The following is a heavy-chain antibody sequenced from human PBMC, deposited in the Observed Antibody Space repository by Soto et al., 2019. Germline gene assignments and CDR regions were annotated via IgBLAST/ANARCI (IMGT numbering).Heavy chain of an antibody. Sequence: VQLVESGGGVVQPGRSLRLSCVASGSTFSNYGMHWVRQAPGKGPEWVAVIWYDGSNKDYGESVKGRFTISRDNSKNTLYLDLISLRSEDTAVYYCARDGGSHGPSYFDSWGQGSLVIVSS. D-gene: IGHD3-16*01. CDR2: IWYDGSNK. CDR1: GSTFSNYG. V-gene: IGHV3-33*01. J-gene: IGHJ4*02. CDR3: ARDGGSHGPSYFDS.